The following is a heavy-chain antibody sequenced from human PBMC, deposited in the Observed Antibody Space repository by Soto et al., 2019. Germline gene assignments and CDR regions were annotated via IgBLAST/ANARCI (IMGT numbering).Heavy chain of an antibody. CDR3: ARFVWGVVMYYGMDV. D-gene: IGHD3-16*01. CDR2: IYYSGST. CDR1: GGSISSGDYY. V-gene: IGHV4-30-4*01. Sequence: SETLSLTCTVSGGSISSGDYYWSWIRQPPGKGLEWIGYIYYSGSTYYNPSLKSRVTVSVDTSKNQFSLKLSSVTAADTAVYYCARFVWGVVMYYGMDVWGQGTTVTVSS. J-gene: IGHJ6*02.